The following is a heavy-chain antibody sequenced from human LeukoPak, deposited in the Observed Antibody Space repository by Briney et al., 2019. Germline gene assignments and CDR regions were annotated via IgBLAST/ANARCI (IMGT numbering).Heavy chain of an antibody. V-gene: IGHV1-69*02. CDR2: IIPILGIA. CDR1: GGTFSSYT. CDR3: AILSITIFGVVINDY. J-gene: IGHJ4*02. Sequence: GASVKVSCKASGGTFSSYTISCVRQAPGQGLEWMGRIIPILGIANYAQKFQGRVTITADKSTSTAYMELSSLRSEDTAVYYCAILSITIFGVVINDYWGQGTLVTVSS. D-gene: IGHD3-3*01.